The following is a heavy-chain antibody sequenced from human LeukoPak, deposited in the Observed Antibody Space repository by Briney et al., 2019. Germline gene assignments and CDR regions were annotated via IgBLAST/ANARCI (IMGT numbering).Heavy chain of an antibody. Sequence: GSLRLSCAASGFTVSSNYWSWIRQPPGKGLEWIGYIYYSGSTNYNPSLKSRVTISVDTSKNQFSLKLSSVTAADTAVYYCARHRGDPYYYYYYGMDVWGQGTTVTVSS. D-gene: IGHD4-17*01. CDR3: ARHRGDPYYYYYYGMDV. V-gene: IGHV4-59*08. CDR1: GFTVSSNY. CDR2: IYYSGST. J-gene: IGHJ6*02.